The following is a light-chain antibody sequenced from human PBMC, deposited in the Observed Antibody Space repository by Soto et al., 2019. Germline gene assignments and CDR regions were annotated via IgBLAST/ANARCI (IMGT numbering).Light chain of an antibody. J-gene: IGKJ5*01. CDR3: QQRSNWPPSIT. V-gene: IGKV3D-15*01. Sequence: VMTQSPATPSVSPGERATLSCRASQNLRSSLAWYQQKPGQAPRLLIYGASSRATGTPDRFSGSGSGTDFTLTISSLQAEDVAVYYCQQRSNWPPSITFGQGTRLEIK. CDR2: GAS. CDR1: QNLRSS.